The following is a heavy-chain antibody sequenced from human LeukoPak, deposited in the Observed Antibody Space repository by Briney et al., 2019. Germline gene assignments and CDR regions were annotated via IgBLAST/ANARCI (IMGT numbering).Heavy chain of an antibody. CDR1: GGSISSSSYY. CDR2: IYTSGST. J-gene: IGHJ4*02. Sequence: PSETLSLTCTVSGGSISSSSYYWGWIRQPAGKGLEWIGRIYTSGSTNYNPSLKSRVTMSVDTSKNQFSLKLSSVTAADTAVYYCARDVGLHFDYWGQGTLVTVSS. V-gene: IGHV4-61*02. CDR3: ARDVGLHFDY.